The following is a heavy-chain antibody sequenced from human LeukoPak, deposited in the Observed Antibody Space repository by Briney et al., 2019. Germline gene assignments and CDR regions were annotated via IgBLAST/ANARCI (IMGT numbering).Heavy chain of an antibody. CDR3: ARVSYYYDSSGYSTRYYFDY. V-gene: IGHV1-2*02. CDR1: GYTFTGYY. Sequence: ASVKVSCKASGYTFTGYYMHWVRQAPGQGREWMGWINPNSGGTNYAQKFQGRVTMTRDTSISTAYMELGRLRSDDTAVYYCARVSYYYDSSGYSTRYYFDYWGQGTLVTVSS. CDR2: INPNSGGT. D-gene: IGHD3-22*01. J-gene: IGHJ4*02.